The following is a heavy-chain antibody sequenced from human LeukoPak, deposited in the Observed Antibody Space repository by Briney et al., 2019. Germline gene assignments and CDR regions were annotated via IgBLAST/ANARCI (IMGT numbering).Heavy chain of an antibody. CDR3: AGDGSGSYHFDY. V-gene: IGHV3-30-3*01. Sequence: GRSLRLSCAASGFTFSSYAMHWVRQAPGKGLEWVAVISYDGSNKYYADSVKGRFTISRDNSKNTLHLQMNSLRAEDTAVYYCAGDGSGSYHFDYWGQGTLVTVSS. J-gene: IGHJ4*02. CDR2: ISYDGSNK. D-gene: IGHD1-26*01. CDR1: GFTFSSYA.